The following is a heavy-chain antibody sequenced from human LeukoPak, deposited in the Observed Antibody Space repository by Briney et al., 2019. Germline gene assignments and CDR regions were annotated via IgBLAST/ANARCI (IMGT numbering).Heavy chain of an antibody. V-gene: IGHV3-66*01. J-gene: IGHJ4*02. CDR1: GFTVNNIH. CDR3: VRDLAGAFDF. CDR2: FYGGGGI. Sequence: GGSLRLSCAASGFTVNNIHMSWVRQAPGRGLEWVSVFYGGGGIYYADSVQGRFKISRDNSKNTVYLQMNNLRGDDSALYYCVRDLAGAFDFWGQGTPVKVSS. D-gene: IGHD6-19*01.